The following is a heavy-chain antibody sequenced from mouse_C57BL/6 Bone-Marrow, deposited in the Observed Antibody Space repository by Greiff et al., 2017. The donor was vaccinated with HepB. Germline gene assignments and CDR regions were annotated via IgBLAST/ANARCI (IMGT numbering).Heavy chain of an antibody. J-gene: IGHJ2*01. CDR2: INPNNGGT. CDR1: GYTFTDYN. CDR3: ARTNLSSSPYYFDY. V-gene: IGHV1-18*01. D-gene: IGHD1-1*01. Sequence: VQLKQSGPELVKPGASVKIPCKASGYTFTDYNMDWVKQSHGKSLEWIGDINPNNGGTIYNQKFKGKATLTVDKSSSTAYMELRSLTSEDTAVYYCARTNLSSSPYYFDYWGQGTTLTVSS.